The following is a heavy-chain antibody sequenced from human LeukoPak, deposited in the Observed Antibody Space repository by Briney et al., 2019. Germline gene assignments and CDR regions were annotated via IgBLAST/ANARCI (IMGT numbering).Heavy chain of an antibody. CDR2: ISGSGGST. J-gene: IGHJ1*01. CDR1: GFTFSSYA. Sequence: PGGSLRLSCAASGFTFSSYAMSWVRQAPGKGLEWVSAISGSGGSTYYADSVKGRFTISRDNSKNTLYLQMNSLRAEDTAVYYCALSYGKHTEYFQHWGQGTLVTVSS. V-gene: IGHV3-23*01. D-gene: IGHD3-10*01. CDR3: ALSYGKHTEYFQH.